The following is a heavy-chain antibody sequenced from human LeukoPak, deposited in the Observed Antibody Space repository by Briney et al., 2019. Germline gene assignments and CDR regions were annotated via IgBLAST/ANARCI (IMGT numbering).Heavy chain of an antibody. CDR2: IIPIFGTA. V-gene: IGHV1-69*05. CDR1: GGTFSSYA. D-gene: IGHD3-3*01. J-gene: IGHJ3*02. Sequence: SVKVSCKASGGTFSSYAISWVRQAPGQGLEWMGGIIPIFGTANYAQKFQGRVTITTDESTSTAYMELSSLRSEDTAVYYCARVAIPAYYDFWSGTGGAFDIWGQGTMVTVSS. CDR3: ARVAIPAYYDFWSGTGGAFDI.